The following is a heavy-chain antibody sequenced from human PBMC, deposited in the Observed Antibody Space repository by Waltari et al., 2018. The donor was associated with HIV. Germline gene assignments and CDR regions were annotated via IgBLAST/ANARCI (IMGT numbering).Heavy chain of an antibody. J-gene: IGHJ6*02. V-gene: IGHV4-61*02. Sequence: QVQLQESGPGLVKPSQTLSLTCTVSGGSISIGRYYWSWIRQPAGKGLEWIGRIYTSGSTNYNPSLKSRVTISVDTSKNQFSLKLSSVTAADTAVYYCAREGKEDYDFWSGYFFGMDVWGQGTTVTVSS. CDR1: GGSISIGRYY. CDR3: AREGKEDYDFWSGYFFGMDV. CDR2: IYTSGST. D-gene: IGHD3-3*01.